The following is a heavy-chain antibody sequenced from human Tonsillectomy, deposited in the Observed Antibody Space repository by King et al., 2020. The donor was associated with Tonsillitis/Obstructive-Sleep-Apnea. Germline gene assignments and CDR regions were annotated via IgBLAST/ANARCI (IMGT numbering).Heavy chain of an antibody. V-gene: IGHV1-18*01. CDR1: GFTFTDYG. CDR2: ISGYNGNT. D-gene: IGHD2-2*01. CDR3: ARDPERAVVVVPAVPDY. J-gene: IGHJ4*02. Sequence: QLVQSGAEVKKPGASVKVSCRTSGFTFTDYGFSWVRQAPGQRLEWMGWISGYNGNTIYSPKLQGRVTLTTDTSSTTVYMDLRSLRSDDAAVYYCARDPERAVVVVPAVPDYWGQGTLVTVSS.